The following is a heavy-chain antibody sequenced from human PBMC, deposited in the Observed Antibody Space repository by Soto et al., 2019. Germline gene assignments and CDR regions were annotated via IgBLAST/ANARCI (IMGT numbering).Heavy chain of an antibody. V-gene: IGHV4-30-4*01. CDR3: ARNDYDYVWESPGGDAFDI. CDR2: IYNSGST. D-gene: IGHD3-16*01. CDR1: GGSISSGDYC. J-gene: IGHJ3*02. Sequence: PSETLSLTCTVSGGSISSGDYCWNWIRQPPGKGLEWIGFIYNSGSTYYNPSLKSRVTISVDTSKNQFSLKLTSVTAADTAVYYCARNDYDYVWESPGGDAFDIWGQGTLVTVSS.